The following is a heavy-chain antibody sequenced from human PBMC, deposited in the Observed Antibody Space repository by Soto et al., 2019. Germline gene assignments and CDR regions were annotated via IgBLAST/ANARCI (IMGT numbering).Heavy chain of an antibody. CDR2: IVVGSGNT. CDR1: GFTFTSSA. J-gene: IGHJ5*02. D-gene: IGHD2-15*01. V-gene: IGHV1-58*01. CDR3: AAVRGADGGNWDHDP. Sequence: ASVKVSCKASGFTFTSSAVQWVRHARGQRLEWIGWIVVGSGNTNYAQKFQERVTITRDMSTSTAYMELSSLRSEDTAVYYCAAVRGADGGNWDHDPWGQGTLVTVSS.